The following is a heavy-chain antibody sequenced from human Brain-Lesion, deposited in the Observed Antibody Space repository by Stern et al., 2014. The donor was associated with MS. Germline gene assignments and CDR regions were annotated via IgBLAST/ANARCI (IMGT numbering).Heavy chain of an antibody. Sequence: QVTLRQSGPVLVKPTETLTLTCTVSGFSLSNVRMGVSWIRQPPGKALEWLAHIFSDDEASYSTSLKSRLTISKDTSKSQVVLTMTNMDPVDTATYFCVRSYNTVWYYAFDVWGQGTMVTVSS. CDR3: VRSYNTVWYYAFDV. D-gene: IGHD5/OR15-5a*01. CDR1: GFSLSNVRMG. J-gene: IGHJ3*01. CDR2: IFSDDEA. V-gene: IGHV2-26*01.